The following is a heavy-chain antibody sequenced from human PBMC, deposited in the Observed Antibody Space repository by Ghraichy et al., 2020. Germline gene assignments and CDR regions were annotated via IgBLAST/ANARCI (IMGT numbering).Heavy chain of an antibody. CDR2: INHSGST. J-gene: IGHJ6*02. D-gene: IGHD4-17*01. V-gene: IGHV4-34*01. CDR1: GGSFSGYY. Sequence: SETLSLTCAVYGGSFSGYYWSWIRQPPGKGLEWIGEINHSGSTNYNRSLKSRVTISVDTAKNKFSLKLSSVTAADTAVYYCARARYDYGDYVGYYYYGMDVWGQGTTVTVSS. CDR3: ARARYDYGDYVGYYYYGMDV.